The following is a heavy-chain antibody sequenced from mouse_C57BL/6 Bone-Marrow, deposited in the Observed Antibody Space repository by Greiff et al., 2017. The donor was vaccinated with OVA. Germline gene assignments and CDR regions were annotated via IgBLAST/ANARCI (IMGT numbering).Heavy chain of an antibody. D-gene: IGHD2-5*01. CDR1: GFTFSDYY. CDR2: ISNGGGST. Sequence: EVQVVESGGGLVQPGGSLKLSCAASGFTFSDYYMYWVRQTPEKRLEWVAYISNGGGSTYYPDTVKGRFTISRDNAKNTLYLQMSRLKSEDTAMYYCARHSNYLYAMDYWGQGTSVTVSS. J-gene: IGHJ4*01. CDR3: ARHSNYLYAMDY. V-gene: IGHV5-12*01.